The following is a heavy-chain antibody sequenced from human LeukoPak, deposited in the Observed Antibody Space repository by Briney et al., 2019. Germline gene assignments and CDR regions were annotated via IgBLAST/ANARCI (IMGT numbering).Heavy chain of an antibody. Sequence: PGGSLRLSCAVSGFTFSNYAMHWVRQAPGKGLEWVSLISNDGSNEYYADSVKGRFTISRDNSKNTLYLQMNSLRAEDTAVYYCARVKWELFDAFDIWGQGTMVTVSS. CDR3: ARVKWELFDAFDI. CDR1: GFTFSNYA. CDR2: ISNDGSNE. V-gene: IGHV3-30*04. D-gene: IGHD1-26*01. J-gene: IGHJ3*02.